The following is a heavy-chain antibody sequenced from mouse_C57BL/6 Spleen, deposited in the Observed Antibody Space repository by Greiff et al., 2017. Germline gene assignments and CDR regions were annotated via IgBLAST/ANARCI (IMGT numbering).Heavy chain of an antibody. CDR2: IYPGDGDT. V-gene: IGHV1-82*01. J-gene: IGHJ2*01. CDR1: GYAFSSSW. CDR3: ASGDYYFDY. D-gene: IGHD2-13*01. Sequence: VQLQESGPELVKPGASVKISCKASGYAFSSSWMNWVKQRPGKGLEWIGRIYPGDGDTNYNGKFKGKATLTADKSSSTAYMQRSSLTSEDSAVYFCASGDYYFDYWGQGTTLTVSS.